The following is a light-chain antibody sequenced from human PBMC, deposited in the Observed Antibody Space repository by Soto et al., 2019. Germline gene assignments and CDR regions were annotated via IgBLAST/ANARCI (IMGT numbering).Light chain of an antibody. V-gene: IGLV2-18*02. Sequence: QSVLAQPPSLSGSPGQSVTLSCTGTSSDVGSYNRVSWYQQPPGTAPKLMIYEVSNRPSGVPDRFSGSKSGNTASLTISGLQAEDEADYYCSSYTSTSTYVFGTGTKVTVL. J-gene: IGLJ1*01. CDR1: SSDVGSYNR. CDR3: SSYTSTSTYV. CDR2: EVS.